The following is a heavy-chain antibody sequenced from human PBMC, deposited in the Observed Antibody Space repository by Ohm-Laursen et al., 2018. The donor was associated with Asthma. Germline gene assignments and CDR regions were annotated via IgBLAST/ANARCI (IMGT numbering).Heavy chain of an antibody. J-gene: IGHJ4*02. CDR1: GFTFSSYA. CDR3: ARGPRDYVVIYFDY. D-gene: IGHD4-17*01. V-gene: IGHV3-30-3*01. Sequence: SLRLSCSASGFTFSSYAMHWVRQAPGKGLEWVAVISYDGSNKYYADSVKGRFTISRDNSKNTLYLQMNSLRAEDTAVYYCARGPRDYVVIYFDYWGQGTLVTVSS. CDR2: ISYDGSNK.